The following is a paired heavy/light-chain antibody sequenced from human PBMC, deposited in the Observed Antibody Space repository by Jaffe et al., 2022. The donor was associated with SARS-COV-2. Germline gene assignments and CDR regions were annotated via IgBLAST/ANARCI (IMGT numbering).Light chain of an antibody. V-gene: IGLV1-40*01. CDR1: SSNIGAGYD. J-gene: IGLJ3*02. CDR3: QSYDSSLSESV. Sequence: QSVLTQPPSVSGAPGQRVTISCTGSSSNIGAGYDVHWYQQLPGKAPKLLIYGNSNRPSGVPDRISGSKSGTSASLAISGLQAEDEADYYCQSYDSSLSESVFGGGTKLTVL. CDR2: GNS.
Heavy chain of an antibody. J-gene: IGHJ3*02. CDR1: GFTFSTYA. Sequence: EVQLEESGGGLVQPGGSLRLSCAASGFTFSTYAMHWVRQAPGKGLEFVSAISNNGGSTYYANSVKGRFTISRDNSKNTLFLQMGGLRPEDMAVYYCARVGKFLRDSFDIWGQGTMVAVSS. CDR3: ARVGKFLRDSFDI. CDR2: ISNNGGST. V-gene: IGHV3-64*01.